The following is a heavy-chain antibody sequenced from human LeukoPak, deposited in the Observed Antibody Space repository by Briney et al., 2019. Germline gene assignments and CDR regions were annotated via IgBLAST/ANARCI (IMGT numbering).Heavy chain of an antibody. V-gene: IGHV3-23*01. CDR2: ISGSGGRT. CDR1: GFTFSSYA. CDR3: AKAGGEYDGSGFDS. Sequence: GGSLRLSCAASGFTFSSYAMSWVRQAPGKGLEWVSAISGSGGRTYCADSVKGRFSISRDNSKNTLYLQMNSLRDEGTAVYYCAKAGGEYDGSGFDSWGQGTLVTVSS. J-gene: IGHJ4*02. D-gene: IGHD3-22*01.